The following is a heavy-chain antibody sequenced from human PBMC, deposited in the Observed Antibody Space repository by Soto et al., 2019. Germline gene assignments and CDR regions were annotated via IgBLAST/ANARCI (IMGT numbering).Heavy chain of an antibody. Sequence: SETLSLTCTVSGGSISSYYWIWIRQPPGKGLEWIGYIYYSGSTNYNPSLKSRVTISVDTSKNQFSLKLSSVTAADTAVYYCARGDYYYYYMDVWGKGTTVTVSS. CDR1: GGSISSYY. CDR2: IYYSGST. CDR3: ARGDYYYYYMDV. J-gene: IGHJ6*03. V-gene: IGHV4-59*01.